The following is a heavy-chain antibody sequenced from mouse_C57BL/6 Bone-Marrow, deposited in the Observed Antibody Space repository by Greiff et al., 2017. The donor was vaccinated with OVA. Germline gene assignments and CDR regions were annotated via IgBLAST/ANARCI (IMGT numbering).Heavy chain of an antibody. CDR1: GYTFTSYW. J-gene: IGHJ2*01. V-gene: IGHV1-50*01. D-gene: IGHD2-2*01. Sequence: VQLQQPGAELVKPGASVKLSCKASGYTFTSYWMQWVKQRPGQGLEWIGELDPSDSYTNYNQKFKGKATLTVDTSSSTAYMQLSSLTSEDSAVDYCARAVTNGDFDYWGQGTTLTVSS. CDR2: LDPSDSYT. CDR3: ARAVTNGDFDY.